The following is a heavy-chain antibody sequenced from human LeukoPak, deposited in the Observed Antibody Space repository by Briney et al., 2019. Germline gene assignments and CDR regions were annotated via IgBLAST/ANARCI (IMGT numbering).Heavy chain of an antibody. D-gene: IGHD2-2*01. Sequence: PGGSLRLSCAASGFTFSSYWMSWVRQAPGKGLEWVANIKQDGSEKYYVDSVKGRFTISRDNAKNSLYLQMNSLRAEDTAVYYCARDASDRIVVVPAAPLDYWGQGTLVTVSS. J-gene: IGHJ4*02. CDR2: IKQDGSEK. CDR3: ARDASDRIVVVPAAPLDY. V-gene: IGHV3-7*01. CDR1: GFTFSSYW.